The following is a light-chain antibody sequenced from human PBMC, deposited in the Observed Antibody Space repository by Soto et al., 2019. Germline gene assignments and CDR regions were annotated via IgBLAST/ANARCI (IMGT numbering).Light chain of an antibody. J-gene: IGKJ4*01. V-gene: IGKV1-27*01. Sequence: DIQMTQSPSSLSTSVGDRVTITCRASQGISNYLAWYQMRPGKVPKLLIYAASTLESGVPSRFSGSGSGTDFTLTISSLQPEDFAVYYCRQYGYSLGFAFGGGTKVDI. CDR3: RQYGYSLGFA. CDR2: AAS. CDR1: QGISNY.